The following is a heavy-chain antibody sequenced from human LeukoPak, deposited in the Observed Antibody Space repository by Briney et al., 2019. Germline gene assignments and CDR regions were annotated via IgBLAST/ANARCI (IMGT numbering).Heavy chain of an antibody. CDR1: GYSISSGYY. CDR2: IYHSGST. Sequence: PSETLSLTCAVSGYSISSGYYWGWIRQPPGKGLEWIGSIYHSGSTYYNPSLKSRVTISVDTSKNQFSLKLSSVTAADTAVYYCASQGQTYYDFWSGYQFDYWGQGTLVTVPS. CDR3: ASQGQTYYDFWSGYQFDY. D-gene: IGHD3-3*01. V-gene: IGHV4-38-2*01. J-gene: IGHJ4*02.